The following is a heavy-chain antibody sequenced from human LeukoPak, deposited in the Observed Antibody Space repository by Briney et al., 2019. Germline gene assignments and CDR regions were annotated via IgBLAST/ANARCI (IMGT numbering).Heavy chain of an antibody. CDR1: GFTFSSYW. J-gene: IGHJ4*01. V-gene: IGHV3-7*01. CDR3: VREGFYFFDF. CDR2: IKKDGGEK. Sequence: QAGGSLRLSCAASGFTFSSYWMSWVRQAPGKGLEWVANIKKDGGEKYYVDSVRGRFTIFRDNAKDSVYLQMNSLRAEDSATYYCVREGFYFFDFWGQGTLVTVSS.